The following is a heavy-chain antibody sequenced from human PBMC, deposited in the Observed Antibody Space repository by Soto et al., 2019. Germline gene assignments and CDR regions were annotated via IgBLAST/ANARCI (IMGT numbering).Heavy chain of an antibody. CDR1: GFTFSSSG. V-gene: IGHV1-58*02. J-gene: IGHJ5*02. CDR3: AADLAPTDPYTWFDP. CDR2: IVVGSGNT. Sequence: QIQLVQFGPEVKKPGTSVKVSCKASGFTFSSSGIHWVRQARGQRLEWIGWIVVGSGNTNYAHKFQERVTINRDVSTNPTYMELTSLRSEDPAVYYRAADLAPTDPYTWFDPWGQGTLVNVSS. D-gene: IGHD1-1*01.